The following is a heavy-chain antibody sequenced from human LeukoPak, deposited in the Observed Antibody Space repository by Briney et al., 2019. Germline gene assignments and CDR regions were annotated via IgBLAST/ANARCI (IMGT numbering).Heavy chain of an antibody. J-gene: IGHJ4*02. CDR3: ARHYSGSYHSSLDY. Sequence: AESLKISCKGSGYSFASYWIACVRQMPGTGREWMGIINPGDSDTRYSPSFQGQVTISADKSISTAYLQWGSLKAPDTAMYYCARHYSGSYHSSLDYWGQGTLVTVSS. CDR2: INPGDSDT. D-gene: IGHD1-26*01. V-gene: IGHV5-51*01. CDR1: GYSFASYW.